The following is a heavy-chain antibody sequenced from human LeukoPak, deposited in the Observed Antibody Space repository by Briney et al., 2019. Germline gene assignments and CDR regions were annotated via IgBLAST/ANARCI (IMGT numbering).Heavy chain of an antibody. CDR3: ARVRGSYSVDY. CDR1: GFTFSDYY. Sequence: GGSLRLSCAASGFTFSDYYMSWIRQAPGKGLEWVSYISSSSGTNTHYADSVKGRFTISRDNAKNSLHLQMNSLRAEDTAVYYCARVRGSYSVDYWGQGTLVTVSS. D-gene: IGHD1-26*01. CDR2: ISSSSGTNT. J-gene: IGHJ4*02. V-gene: IGHV3-11*04.